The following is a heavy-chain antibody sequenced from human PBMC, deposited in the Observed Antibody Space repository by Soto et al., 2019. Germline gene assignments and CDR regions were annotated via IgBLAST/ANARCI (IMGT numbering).Heavy chain of an antibody. CDR3: AADPDRAPYYYYGMDV. CDR2: IVVGSGNT. D-gene: IGHD3-16*02. J-gene: IGHJ6*02. V-gene: IGHV1-58*01. CDR1: GFTFTSSA. Sequence: SVKVSCKASGFTFTSSAVQWVRQARGQRLEWIGWIVVGSGNTNYAQKFQERVTITRDMSTSTAYMELSSLRSEDTVVYYCAADPDRAPYYYYGMDVWGQGTTVTVSS.